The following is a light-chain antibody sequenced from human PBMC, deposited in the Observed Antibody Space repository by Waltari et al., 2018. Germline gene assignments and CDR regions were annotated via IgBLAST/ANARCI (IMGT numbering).Light chain of an antibody. CDR1: GXDXXXYDF. CDR2: DVN. CDR3: XSYTTSXXXV. Sequence: QSAXTXPASVSXSPGQSITISCTGTGXDXXXYDFVSWYQQYPGKAPKLMIYDVNKRPSXISTRFSGSKSRNTASLTISGLXXXDEADYYXXSYTTSXXXVFGGGTKLTVL. J-gene: IGLJ3*02. V-gene: IGLV2-14*01.